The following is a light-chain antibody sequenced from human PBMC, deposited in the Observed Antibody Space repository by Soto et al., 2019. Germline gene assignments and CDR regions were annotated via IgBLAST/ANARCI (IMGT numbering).Light chain of an antibody. CDR1: QSITTY. J-gene: IGKJ5*01. CDR3: QQRSNWRPT. V-gene: IGKV3-11*01. CDR2: DAS. Sequence: EIVLTQSPTTLSLSPGEGATLSCRASQSITTYLAWFQQKPGQAPRLLIYDASNRAAGIPARFSGSGSGTAVSRLISSREAGDCAVYFCQQRSNWRPTFGEGTRVEIK.